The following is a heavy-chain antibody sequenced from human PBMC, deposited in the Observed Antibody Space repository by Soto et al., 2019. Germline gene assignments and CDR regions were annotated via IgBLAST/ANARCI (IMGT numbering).Heavy chain of an antibody. CDR1: GGTFNTYT. J-gene: IGHJ4*02. D-gene: IGHD1-26*01. CDR3: ASWRSYSGSYCFDY. CDR2: VVPMYDSV. V-gene: IGHV1-69*06. Sequence: SVKVSCKASGGTFNTYTINWLRQAPGRGLEWVGQVVPMYDSVNYAETFQGRVTITVDKSTNTAYMELTSLRSQDTALYFCASWRSYSGSYCFDYWGQGTLVTVSS.